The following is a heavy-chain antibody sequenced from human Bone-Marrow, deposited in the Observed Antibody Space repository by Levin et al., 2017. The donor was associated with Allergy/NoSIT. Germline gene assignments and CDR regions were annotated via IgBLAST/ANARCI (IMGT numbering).Heavy chain of an antibody. D-gene: IGHD2-15*01. V-gene: IGHV3-30-3*01. CDR3: EVVDAHFDY. Sequence: PGGSLRLSCAASGFTFSSYAMHWVRQAPGKGLEWVAVISYDGSNKYYADSVKGRFTISRDNSKNTLYLQMNSLRAEDTAVYYCEVVDAHFDYWGQGTLVTVSS. CDR2: ISYDGSNK. J-gene: IGHJ4*02. CDR1: GFTFSSYA.